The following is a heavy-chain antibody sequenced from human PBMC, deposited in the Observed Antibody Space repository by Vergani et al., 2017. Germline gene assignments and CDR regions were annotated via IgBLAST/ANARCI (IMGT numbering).Heavy chain of an antibody. V-gene: IGHV3-9*01. CDR3: AKIDSSSLKNEGHDY. D-gene: IGHD6-13*01. CDR2: ISWNSGSI. J-gene: IGHJ4*02. CDR1: GFTFDDYA. Sequence: EVQLVESGGGLVQPGRSLRLSCAASGFTFDDYAMHWVRQAPGKGLEWVSGISWNSGSIGYADSVKGRFTISRDNAKNSLYLQMNSLRAEDTALYYCAKIDSSSLKNEGHDYWGQGTLVTVSS.